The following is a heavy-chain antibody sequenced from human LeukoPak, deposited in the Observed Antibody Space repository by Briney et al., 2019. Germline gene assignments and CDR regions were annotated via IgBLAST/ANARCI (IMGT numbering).Heavy chain of an antibody. V-gene: IGHV4-4*07. CDR3: ARHGYTASHYFLDF. D-gene: IGHD3-16*01. CDR2: IYTTGKT. Sequence: PSETLSLTCTVYSGSINSYYWGWVRQPAGRGLEWIGRIYTTGKTDYNPSLKSRLTMSVDTSKRQFSLNLRSVTAADTAIYYCARHGYTASHYFLDFWSQGTLVTVSS. J-gene: IGHJ4*02. CDR1: SGSINSYY.